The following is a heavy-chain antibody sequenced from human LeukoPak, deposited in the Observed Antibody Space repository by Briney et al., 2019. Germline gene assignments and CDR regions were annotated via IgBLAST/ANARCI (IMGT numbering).Heavy chain of an antibody. CDR3: ARDRVLAARPLGPDY. V-gene: IGHV1-18*01. D-gene: IGHD6-6*01. CDR2: ISAYNGNT. Sequence: ASVKVSCKASGYTFTSYGISWVRQAPGQRLEWMGWISAYNGNTNYAQKLQGRVTMTTDTSTSTAYMELRSLRSDDTAVYYCARDRVLAARPLGPDYWGQGTLVTVSS. J-gene: IGHJ4*02. CDR1: GYTFTSYG.